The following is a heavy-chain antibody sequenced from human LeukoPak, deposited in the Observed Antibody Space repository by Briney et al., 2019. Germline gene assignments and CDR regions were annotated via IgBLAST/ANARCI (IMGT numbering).Heavy chain of an antibody. V-gene: IGHV4-61*02. J-gene: IGHJ4*02. Sequence: PSQTLSLTCTVSGGSISSGSYYWSWIRQPAGKGLEWIGRVYTSGSTNYNPSLKSRVTISVDTSKNQFSLKLSSVTAADTAVYYCARVREGGSVWGSHRSLFYTDYWGQGTLVTVSS. CDR3: ARVREGGSVWGSHRSLFYTDY. CDR1: GGSISSGSYY. CDR2: VYTSGST. D-gene: IGHD3-16*02.